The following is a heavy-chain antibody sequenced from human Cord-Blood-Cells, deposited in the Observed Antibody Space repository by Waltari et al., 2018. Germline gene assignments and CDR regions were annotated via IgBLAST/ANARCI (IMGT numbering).Heavy chain of an antibody. Sequence: QVQLVQSGAEVKKPGAPVKVSCKASGYTFTGSYMTWVRQAPGQGLEWMGWINPNSGGTNYAQKFQGRVTMTRDTSISTAYMELSRLRSDDTAVYYCARDPSASSGWYDYMDVWGKGTTVTVSS. J-gene: IGHJ6*03. V-gene: IGHV1-2*02. CDR2: INPNSGGT. CDR1: GYTFTGSY. CDR3: ARDPSASSGWYDYMDV. D-gene: IGHD6-19*01.